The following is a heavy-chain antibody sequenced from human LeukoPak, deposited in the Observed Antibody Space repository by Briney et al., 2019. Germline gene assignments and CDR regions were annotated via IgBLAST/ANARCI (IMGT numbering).Heavy chain of an antibody. CDR2: INHSGST. D-gene: IGHD3-3*01. J-gene: IGHJ5*02. Sequence: SETLSLTSAVYGGSFSGYYWSWIRQPPGKGLEWIGEINHSGSTNYNPSLKSRVTISVDTSKNQFSLKLSSVTAADTAVYYCARERVVIIYGWFDPWGQGTLVTVSS. V-gene: IGHV4-34*01. CDR3: ARERVVIIYGWFDP. CDR1: GGSFSGYY.